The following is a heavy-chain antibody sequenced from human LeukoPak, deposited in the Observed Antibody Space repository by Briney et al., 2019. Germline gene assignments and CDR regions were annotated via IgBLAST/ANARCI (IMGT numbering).Heavy chain of an antibody. CDR3: ARCGTTYYYGSGSYYIY. CDR2: IKQDGSKK. Sequence: PGGSLRLSCAASGFTFSSYWMSWVRQAPGKGLEWVANIKQDGSKKYYVDSVKGRFTISRDNAKNSLYLQMNSLRAEDTAVYYCARCGTTYYYGSGSYYIYWGQGTLVTVSS. J-gene: IGHJ4*02. D-gene: IGHD3-10*01. CDR1: GFTFSSYW. V-gene: IGHV3-7*01.